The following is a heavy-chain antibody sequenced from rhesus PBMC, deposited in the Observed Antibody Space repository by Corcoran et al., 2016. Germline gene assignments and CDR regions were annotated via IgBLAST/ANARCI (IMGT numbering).Heavy chain of an antibody. Sequence: QVTLKESGPALVKPTQTLTLTCTFSGFSLSTSGMGVGWIRQPSRKTREWLAHIYWDDDKRYNTSLKSRRTISKDTSKNQVVLTMTNMDPVDTATYYCARRGTHYYSGSYYDYWGQGVLVTVSS. V-gene: IGHV2-1*01. D-gene: IGHD3-16*01. CDR3: ARRGTHYYSGSYYDY. CDR1: GFSLSTSGMG. CDR2: IYWDDDK. J-gene: IGHJ4*01.